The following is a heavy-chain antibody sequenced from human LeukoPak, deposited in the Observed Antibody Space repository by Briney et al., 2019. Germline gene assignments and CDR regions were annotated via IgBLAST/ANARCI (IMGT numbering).Heavy chain of an antibody. CDR3: AIDTGVPYGMDV. D-gene: IGHD7-27*01. J-gene: IGHJ6*02. Sequence: PGGSLRLSCGASGFTVSSNYMSWVRQAPGKGLECVSVSYSGGSTYYADFGKDRFTITRDNSKNTLYLQMNSLRADDTAVYYCAIDTGVPYGMDVWGQGTTVTVS. V-gene: IGHV3-53*01. CDR1: GFTVSSNY. CDR2: SYSGGST.